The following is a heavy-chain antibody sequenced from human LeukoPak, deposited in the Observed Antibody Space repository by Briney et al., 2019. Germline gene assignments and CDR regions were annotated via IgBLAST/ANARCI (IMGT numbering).Heavy chain of an antibody. Sequence: PGGSLRLSCAASGFTFSSYWMSWVRQAPGKGLEWVSVIYSGGSTYYADSVKGRFTISRDNSKNTLYLQMNSLRAEDTAVYYCARAAPLGGSGLWGYFDLWGRGTLVTVSS. CDR2: IYSGGST. D-gene: IGHD6-19*01. CDR1: GFTFSSYW. CDR3: ARAAPLGGSGLWGYFDL. V-gene: IGHV3-53*01. J-gene: IGHJ2*01.